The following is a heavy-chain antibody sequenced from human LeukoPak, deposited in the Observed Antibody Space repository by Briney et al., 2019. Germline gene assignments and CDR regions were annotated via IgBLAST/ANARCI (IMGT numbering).Heavy chain of an antibody. J-gene: IGHJ4*02. Sequence: KPGGSMRLSCAASGFTFSTYSMNWVRQAPGKGLEWVSSISSSSGYIHYADSVKGRFTISRDNAENSLYLQMNSLRDTDTAVYYCARGKVGYSYFDYWGQGTLVTVSS. CDR3: ARGKVGYSYFDY. V-gene: IGHV3-21*01. D-gene: IGHD5-18*01. CDR1: GFTFSTYS. CDR2: ISSSSGYI.